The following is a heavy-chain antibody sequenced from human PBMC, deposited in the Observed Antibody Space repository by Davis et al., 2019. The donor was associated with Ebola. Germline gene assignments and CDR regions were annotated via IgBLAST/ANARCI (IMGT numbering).Heavy chain of an antibody. CDR3: ARANEWLPGYFDS. CDR1: GGSISSGGYS. D-gene: IGHD6-19*01. CDR2: IYYSGTT. V-gene: IGHV4-61*08. Sequence: MPSETLSLTCAVSGGSISSGGYSWSWIRQPPGKGLEWIGYIYYSGTTNYNPSLKSRVTISIDTSKTQFSLKLSSVTPADTAVYYCARANEWLPGYFDSWGQGTLVTVSS. J-gene: IGHJ4*02.